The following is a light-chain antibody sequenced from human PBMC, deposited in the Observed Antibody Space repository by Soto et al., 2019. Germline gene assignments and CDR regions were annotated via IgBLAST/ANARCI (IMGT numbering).Light chain of an antibody. CDR2: GAS. V-gene: IGKV3-20*01. CDR3: QQYGSSGT. CDR1: QSVSNNY. J-gene: IGKJ1*01. Sequence: EIVLTQSPGTVSLSPGERATLSCRASQSVSNNYLAWYQQKPGQAPRLLIYGASNRATGIPDRFSGSGSGTDFTLTISRLEPEDFAVYYCQQYGSSGTFGQGTKVAI.